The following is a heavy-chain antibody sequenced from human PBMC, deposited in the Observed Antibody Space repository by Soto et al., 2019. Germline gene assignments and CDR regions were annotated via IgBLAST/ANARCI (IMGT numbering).Heavy chain of an antibody. CDR1: GGSFSGYY. J-gene: IGHJ3*02. Sequence: SETLSLTCAVYGGSFSGYYWSWIRQPPGKGLEWIGEINHSGSTNYNPSLKSRVTISVDTSKNQFSLKLSSVTAADTAVYYCARDQGHIVVVNDAFDIWGQGTMVTVSS. V-gene: IGHV4-34*01. CDR3: ARDQGHIVVVNDAFDI. CDR2: INHSGST. D-gene: IGHD2-21*01.